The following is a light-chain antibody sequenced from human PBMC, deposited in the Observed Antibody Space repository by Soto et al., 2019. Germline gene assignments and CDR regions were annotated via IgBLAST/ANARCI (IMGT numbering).Light chain of an antibody. J-gene: IGKJ1*01. Sequence: EIVMTQSPATLSVSPGERATLSCRASQSVSSNLAWYQQKPGQAPRLLIYGASTRATGIPARFSGSGSGTEFHLTIICLQAEDFAVYYCQQYNNWPSWTFGQGTKVEIK. CDR3: QQYNNWPSWT. V-gene: IGKV3-15*01. CDR2: GAS. CDR1: QSVSSN.